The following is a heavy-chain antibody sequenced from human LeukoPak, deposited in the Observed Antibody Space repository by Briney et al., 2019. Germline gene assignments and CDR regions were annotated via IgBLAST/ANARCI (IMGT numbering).Heavy chain of an antibody. CDR3: AKGLASTTAYGNWFDP. CDR2: ISSDGRNE. Sequence: GGSLRLSCGASGFTFRTYAVHWVRQTPDKGLEWVAFISSDGRNENYSDSVKCRFIISRDNSKNTLSLRMNNLTPEDTGVYYCAKGLASTTAYGNWFDPWGQGTLVTVSS. D-gene: IGHD4-17*01. CDR1: GFTFRTYA. V-gene: IGHV3-30*18. J-gene: IGHJ5*02.